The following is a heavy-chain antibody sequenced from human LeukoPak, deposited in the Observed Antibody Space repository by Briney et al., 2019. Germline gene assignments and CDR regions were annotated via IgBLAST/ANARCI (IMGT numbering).Heavy chain of an antibody. CDR2: MNPNSGNT. CDR1: GYTFTNSY. Sequence: ASVKVSCKASGYTFTNSYIHWVRQAPGQVLEWMGWMNPNSGNTGYAQKFQGRVTMTRDTSISTAYMELTSLRSEDTAVYYCARKGASDYWGQGTLVTVSS. CDR3: ARKGASDY. J-gene: IGHJ4*02. V-gene: IGHV1-8*02.